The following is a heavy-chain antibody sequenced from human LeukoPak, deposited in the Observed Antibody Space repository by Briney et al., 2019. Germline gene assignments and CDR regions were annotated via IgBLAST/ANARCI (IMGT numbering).Heavy chain of an antibody. D-gene: IGHD2-15*01. CDR3: ARDVGGGPFFDY. J-gene: IGHJ4*02. CDR2: IYYRGST. CDR1: GGSMSSFY. Sequence: SETLSLTCTVSGGSMSSFYWGWIRQPPGKGLEWIGYIYYRGSTDYNPSLKSRVTISLDTSKNQFSLKLSSVTAADTAVYYCARDVGGGPFFDYCGQGTLVTVSS. V-gene: IGHV4-59*01.